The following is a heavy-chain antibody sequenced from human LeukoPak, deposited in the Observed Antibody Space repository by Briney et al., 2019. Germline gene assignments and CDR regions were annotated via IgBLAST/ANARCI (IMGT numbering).Heavy chain of an antibody. CDR2: INPNSGGT. D-gene: IGHD3-9*01. CDR1: GYTFTGYY. Sequence: ASVKVSCKASGYTFTGYYMHWVRQAPGQGLEWMGWINPNSGGTNYAQKFQGRVTMTRGTSISTAYMELSRLRSDDTAVYYCARPPELRYFDYWFDPWGQGTPVTVSS. V-gene: IGHV1-2*02. J-gene: IGHJ5*02. CDR3: ARPPELRYFDYWFDP.